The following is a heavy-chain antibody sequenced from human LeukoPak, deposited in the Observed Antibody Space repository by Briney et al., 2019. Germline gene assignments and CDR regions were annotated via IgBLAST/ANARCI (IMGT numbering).Heavy chain of an antibody. Sequence: SETLSLTCSVSGYSISSAYYWGWIRQPPGKGLEWIGSIYYSGSTYYNPSLKSRVTISVDTPKNQFSLKLSSVTAADTAVYYCARTHGDYEGDFDYWGQGTLVTVSS. J-gene: IGHJ4*02. V-gene: IGHV4-38-2*02. D-gene: IGHD4-17*01. CDR3: ARTHGDYEGDFDY. CDR1: GYSISSAYY. CDR2: IYYSGST.